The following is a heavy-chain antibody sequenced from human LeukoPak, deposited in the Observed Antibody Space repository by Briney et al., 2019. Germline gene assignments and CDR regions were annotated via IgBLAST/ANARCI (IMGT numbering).Heavy chain of an antibody. CDR2: IYYSGST. Sequence: SETLSLTCTVSGGSISSYYWSWIRQPPGKGLEWIGYIYYSGSTNYNPSLKSRVTISVDTSKNQFSLKLSSVTAADTAVYYCARDKGDPYSSSWGAIDYFDYWGQGTLVTVSS. CDR1: GGSISSYY. D-gene: IGHD6-13*01. V-gene: IGHV4-59*01. CDR3: ARDKGDPYSSSWGAIDYFDY. J-gene: IGHJ4*02.